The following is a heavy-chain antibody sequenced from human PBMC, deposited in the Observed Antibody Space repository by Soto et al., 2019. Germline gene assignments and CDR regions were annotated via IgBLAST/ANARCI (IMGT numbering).Heavy chain of an antibody. D-gene: IGHD5-12*01. CDR2: INAGNGDT. J-gene: IGHJ4*02. CDR1: GINYNTYA. V-gene: IGHV1-3*01. CDR3: ARAISGYVT. Sequence: QVQLVQSGAEMKKPGASVKLSCKTSGINYNTYAIHWVRQAPGQGLEWMGWINAGNGDTRYSQNFQGRVTLTRDTSESTVYMDVDSLKSEDTGVYYCARAISGYVTWGQGTLVTV.